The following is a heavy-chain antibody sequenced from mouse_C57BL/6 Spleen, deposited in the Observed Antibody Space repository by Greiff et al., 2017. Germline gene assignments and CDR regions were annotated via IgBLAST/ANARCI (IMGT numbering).Heavy chain of an antibody. J-gene: IGHJ4*01. V-gene: IGHV7-1*01. CDR1: GFTFSDFY. CDR3: ARDADYDRAMDY. D-gene: IGHD2-4*01. CDR2: SRNKANDYTT. Sequence: EVKLVESGGGLVQSGRSLRLSCATSGFTFSDFYMEWVRQAPGKGLEWIAASRNKANDYTTEYSASVKGRFIVSRDTSQSILYLQMNALRAEDTAIYYCARDADYDRAMDYWGQGTSVTVSS.